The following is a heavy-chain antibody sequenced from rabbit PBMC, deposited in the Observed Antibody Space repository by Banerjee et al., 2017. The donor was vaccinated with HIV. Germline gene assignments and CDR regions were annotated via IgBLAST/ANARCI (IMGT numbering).Heavy chain of an antibody. J-gene: IGHJ6*01. CDR3: ARNGGAGYGPAADL. CDR2: VDADGSGSP. V-gene: IGHV1S45*01. Sequence: QEQLEESGGDLVKPEGSLTLTCTASGFTISSGYWLCWVRQVPGKGLQWIACVDADGSGSPYYANWAKGRFTISKASSTTVTLQMTSLTAADTATYFCARNGGAGYGPAADLWGPGTLVTVS. CDR1: GFTISSGYW. D-gene: IGHD7-1*01.